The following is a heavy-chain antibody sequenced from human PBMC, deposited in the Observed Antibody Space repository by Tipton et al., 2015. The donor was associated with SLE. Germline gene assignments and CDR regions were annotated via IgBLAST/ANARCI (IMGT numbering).Heavy chain of an antibody. CDR2: MDHSGTA. V-gene: IGHV4-59*12. CDR3: ARVETFMVVTPIYYFDH. CDR1: GASISSYY. Sequence: TLSLTCTVSGASISSYYWNWIRKAPGKGLEWIAFMDHSGTAHYSPSLRSRVSMSVDTAKDQFSLKLSSVTAADTAMYYCARVETFMVVTPIYYFDHWGQGTLVTVSS. J-gene: IGHJ4*02. D-gene: IGHD4/OR15-4a*01.